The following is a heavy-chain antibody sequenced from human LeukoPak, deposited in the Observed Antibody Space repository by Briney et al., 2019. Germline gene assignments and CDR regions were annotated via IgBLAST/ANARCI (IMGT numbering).Heavy chain of an antibody. D-gene: IGHD6-19*01. V-gene: IGHV3-23*01. CDR2: ISGSGGST. J-gene: IGHJ4*02. CDR3: ASHSSGFHFDY. Sequence: GGSLRLSCAASGFTFSSYAMSWVRQAPGKGLEWVSAISGSGGSTYYADSVKGRFTISRDNAKNSLYLQMNSLRAEDTAVYYCASHSSGFHFDYWGQGTLVTVSS. CDR1: GFTFSSYA.